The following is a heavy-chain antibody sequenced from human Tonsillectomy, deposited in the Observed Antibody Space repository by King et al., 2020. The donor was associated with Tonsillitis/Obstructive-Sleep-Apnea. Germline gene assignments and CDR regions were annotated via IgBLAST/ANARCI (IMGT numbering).Heavy chain of an antibody. D-gene: IGHD2-15*01. CDR3: AGGWPRLDWFDP. J-gene: IGHJ5*02. V-gene: IGHV4-4*02. CDR1: GGSISRSNW. CDR2: VYHTGET. Sequence: QLQESGPGLVKPSETLSVSCAVSGGSISRSNWWSWVRQTPGKGLEWIGEVYHTGETNYNPTLKSRVTMSVDKSKNQFSLNLTSVTAADTAVYYCAGGWPRLDWFDPWGQGALVTVSS.